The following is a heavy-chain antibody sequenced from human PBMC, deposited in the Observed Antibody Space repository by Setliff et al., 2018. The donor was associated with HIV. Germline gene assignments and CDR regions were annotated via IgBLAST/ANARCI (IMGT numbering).Heavy chain of an antibody. CDR2: ISGRGDVT. CDR3: HSGYDTEEQSYFDY. Sequence: SGGSLRLSCAASGLTFSHFAMTWVRQAPGKGLEWLCTISGRGDVTYYADSVKGRFTISRDNAKNTLYLQMNSLRAEDTGVYYCHSGYDTEEQSYFDYWGQGTLVTVS. CDR1: GLTFSHFA. D-gene: IGHD5-12*01. J-gene: IGHJ4*02. V-gene: IGHV3-23*01.